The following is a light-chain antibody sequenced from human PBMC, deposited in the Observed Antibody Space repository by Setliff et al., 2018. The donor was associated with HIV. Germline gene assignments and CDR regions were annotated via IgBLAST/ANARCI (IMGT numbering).Light chain of an antibody. CDR2: EVN. Sequence: QSALTQLPSASGSPGQSVSISCTGASSDVGAYNYVSWYQQHPGRAPKLMIYEVNKRPSGVPDRFSGSRSGNTASLTVSELQAEDEADYYCSSYAGSDNLVFGGGTKVTVL. CDR1: SSDVGAYNY. V-gene: IGLV2-8*01. J-gene: IGLJ2*01. CDR3: SSYAGSDNLV.